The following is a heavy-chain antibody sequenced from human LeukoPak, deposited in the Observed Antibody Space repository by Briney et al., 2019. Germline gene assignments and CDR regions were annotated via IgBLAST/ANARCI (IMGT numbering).Heavy chain of an antibody. CDR2: ISSSSSYI. D-gene: IGHD3-3*01. CDR3: ARGDVLRFLEWLLPLHFDY. V-gene: IGHV3-21*01. Sequence: GFLRLSCAASGFTFSSYSMNWVRQAPGKGLEWVSSISSSSSYIYYADSVKGRFTISRDNAKNSLYLQMNSLRAEDTAVYYCARGDVLRFLEWLLPLHFDYWGQGTLVTVSS. J-gene: IGHJ4*02. CDR1: GFTFSSYS.